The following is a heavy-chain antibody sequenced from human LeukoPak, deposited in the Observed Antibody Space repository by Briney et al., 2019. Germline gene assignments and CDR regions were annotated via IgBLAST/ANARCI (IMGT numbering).Heavy chain of an antibody. Sequence: GGSLRLSCAASGFTFSSYAMSWVRQAPGKGLEWVSAISGSGGSTYYADSVKGRFTISRDNSKNTLYLQMNSLRAEDTAVYYCAKEYDILTGYYERGDAFDIWGQGTMVTVSS. CDR3: AKEYDILTGYYERGDAFDI. CDR2: ISGSGGST. D-gene: IGHD3-9*01. CDR1: GFTFSSYA. V-gene: IGHV3-23*01. J-gene: IGHJ3*02.